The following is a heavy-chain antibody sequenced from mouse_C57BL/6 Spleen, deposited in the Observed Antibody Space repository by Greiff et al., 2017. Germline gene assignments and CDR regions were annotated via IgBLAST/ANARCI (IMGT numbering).Heavy chain of an antibody. CDR1: GYAFSSYW. CDR2: IYPGDGDT. V-gene: IGHV1-80*01. D-gene: IGHD1-1*01. CDR3: AREAGYYCSSFDY. J-gene: IGHJ2*01. Sequence: QVQLQQSGAELVKPGASVKISCKASGYAFSSYWMNWVKQRPGKGLEWIGQIYPGDGDTNYNGKFKGKATLTADKSSSTAYMQLSSLTSEDSAVYFCAREAGYYCSSFDYWGQGTTLTVSS.